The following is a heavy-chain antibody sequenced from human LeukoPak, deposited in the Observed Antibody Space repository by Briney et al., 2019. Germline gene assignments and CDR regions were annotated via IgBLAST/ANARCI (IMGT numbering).Heavy chain of an antibody. CDR1: GGSISNRTYY. CDR3: ARAMVRGEIPDAFDI. J-gene: IGHJ3*02. Sequence: SETLSLTCSVSGGSISNRTYYWGWIRQPPGKGLEWIGSVYYDGSTYYTASLKSRVTISIDTSKNQFSLKLSSVTAADTAVYYCARAMVRGEIPDAFDIWGQGTMVTVSS. D-gene: IGHD3-10*01. CDR2: VYYDGST. V-gene: IGHV4-39*07.